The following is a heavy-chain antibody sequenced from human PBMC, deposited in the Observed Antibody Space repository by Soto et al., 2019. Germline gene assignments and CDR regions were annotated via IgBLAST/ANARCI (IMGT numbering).Heavy chain of an antibody. CDR3: ATGQQLGY. V-gene: IGHV3-23*01. Sequence: EVQLLESGGGLVQPGGSLRLSCAASGFTFSTYAMSWVRQAPGKGLEWVSKIINSGDSTYYADSVKGRFTISRDNSKNTVYLQMNSLRAEDTAVYYYATGQQLGYWGQGTLVTVSS. D-gene: IGHD6-13*01. CDR1: GFTFSTYA. J-gene: IGHJ4*02. CDR2: IINSGDST.